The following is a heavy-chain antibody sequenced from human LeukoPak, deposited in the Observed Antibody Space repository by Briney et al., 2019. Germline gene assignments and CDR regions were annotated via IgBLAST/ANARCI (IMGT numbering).Heavy chain of an antibody. D-gene: IGHD3-22*01. CDR3: ARCLAGPTMIYDY. J-gene: IGHJ4*02. CDR2: INHSGST. Sequence: SETLSLTCAVYGGSFSGYYWSWIRQPPGKGLEWIGEINHSGSTNYNPSLKSRVTISVDTSKNQFSLKLSSVTAADTAVYYCARCLAGPTMIYDYWGQGTLVTVSS. CDR1: GGSFSGYY. V-gene: IGHV4-34*01.